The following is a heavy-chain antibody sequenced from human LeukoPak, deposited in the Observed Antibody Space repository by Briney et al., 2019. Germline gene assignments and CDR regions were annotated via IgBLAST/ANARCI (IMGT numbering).Heavy chain of an antibody. CDR1: GFSVSSKY. CDR3: AISTGYTYIFDY. V-gene: IGHV3-53*01. CDR2: IYIGGST. Sequence: PGGSLKLSCAASGFSVSSKYMTWVRQAPGKGLEWVSLIYIGGSTYYADSVKGRFTISRDNSNNTLYLQMNSLRAEDTAVYYCAISTGYTYIFDYWGQGTLVTVSS. J-gene: IGHJ4*02. D-gene: IGHD5-18*01.